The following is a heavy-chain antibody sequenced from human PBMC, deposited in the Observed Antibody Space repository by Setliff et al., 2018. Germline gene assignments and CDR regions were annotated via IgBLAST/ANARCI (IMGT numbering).Heavy chain of an antibody. CDR1: GYTFTSYA. V-gene: IGHV1-18*01. D-gene: IGHD3-22*01. Sequence: ASVKVSCKTSGYTFTSYAISWVRQAPGQGLEWMGWISAYNDNTNYAQKFQGRVTMTTDTSTSTAYMELTSLGSDDTAVYYCARASPHHPYDSGGYYYGDYWGQGTLVTVSS. CDR3: ARASPHHPYDSGGYYYGDY. CDR2: ISAYNDNT. J-gene: IGHJ4*02.